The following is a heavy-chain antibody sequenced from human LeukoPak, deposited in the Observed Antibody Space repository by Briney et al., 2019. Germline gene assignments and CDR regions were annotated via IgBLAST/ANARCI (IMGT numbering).Heavy chain of an antibody. J-gene: IGHJ4*02. CDR2: INHSGST. CDR3: ARVSVYYDFWSGPALFDY. CDR1: GGSFSNYY. D-gene: IGHD3-3*01. Sequence: SETLSLTCAVYGGSFSNYYWSWIRQPPGKGLEWIGEINHSGSTNYNPSLKSRLTISVDTSKNQFSLKLISVTAAVTAVYYCARVSVYYDFWSGPALFDYWGQGTLVTVSS. V-gene: IGHV4-34*01.